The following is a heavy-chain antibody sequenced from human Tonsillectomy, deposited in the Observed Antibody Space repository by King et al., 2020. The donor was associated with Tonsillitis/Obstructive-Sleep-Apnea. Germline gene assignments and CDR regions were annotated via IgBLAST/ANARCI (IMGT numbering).Heavy chain of an antibody. D-gene: IGHD7-27*01. CDR1: GGSISSSSYY. Sequence: QLQESGPGLVKPSETLSLTCTVSGGSISSSSYYWGWIRQPPGKGLEWIGSIYYSGSNYYNPSLKSRVTISVDTSKNQFSLKLSSVTAADTAVYYCATDAGAVDGDYYMDVWGKGTTVTVSS. V-gene: IGHV4-39*01. CDR2: IYYSGSN. J-gene: IGHJ6*03. CDR3: ATDAGAVDGDYYMDV.